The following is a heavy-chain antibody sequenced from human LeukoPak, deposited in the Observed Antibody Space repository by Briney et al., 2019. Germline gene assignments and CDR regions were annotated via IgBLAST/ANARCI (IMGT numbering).Heavy chain of an antibody. Sequence: GGSLRLSCAASGFTLSTHWMNWVRQAPGKGFEWVANIKEDGTEIYYVDSVEGRFTVSRDNADNSLHLQMNSLRLEDTALYYCARSGPPWGLDLWGQGTPVTVSS. V-gene: IGHV3-7*01. CDR1: GFTLSTHW. D-gene: IGHD2-21*01. CDR2: IKEDGTEI. J-gene: IGHJ4*02. CDR3: ARSGPPWGLDL.